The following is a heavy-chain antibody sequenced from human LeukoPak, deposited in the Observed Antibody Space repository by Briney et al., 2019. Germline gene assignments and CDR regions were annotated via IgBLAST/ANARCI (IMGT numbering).Heavy chain of an antibody. J-gene: IGHJ4*02. V-gene: IGHV1-18*04. CDR3: ARDERDSCGGDCYYFDY. CDR2: ISPYNGNT. CDR1: GYIFINYF. D-gene: IGHD2-21*02. Sequence: ASVKVSCKASGYIFINYFMHWVRQAPGQGLEWMGWISPYNGNTNSAPKLQGRITMTTDTSTSTAYMELRSLRSDDTAVYYCARDERDSCGGDCYYFDYWGQGTLVTVSS.